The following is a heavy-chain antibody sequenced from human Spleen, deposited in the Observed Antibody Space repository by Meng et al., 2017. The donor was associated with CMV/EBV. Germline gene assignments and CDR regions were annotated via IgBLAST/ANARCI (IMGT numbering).Heavy chain of an antibody. CDR2: FYWDDDK. CDR1: GISLRSSRGG. CDR3: AHRILLPSFDY. V-gene: IGHV2-5*02. Sequence: QTTVWESVLVQCKPTQSLTMTCTFCGISLRSSRGGSGWIRQAPGKALEWLAHFYWDDDKRYSPSRKSRLTITKDTSKIQVVLTNTNMDPWDTASYYRAHRILLPSFDYWGQGTLVTVSS. J-gene: IGHJ4*02.